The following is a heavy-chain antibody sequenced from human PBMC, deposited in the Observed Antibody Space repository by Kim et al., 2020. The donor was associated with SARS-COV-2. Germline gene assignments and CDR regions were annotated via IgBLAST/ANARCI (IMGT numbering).Heavy chain of an antibody. CDR3: AREEGATFSWYFDY. D-gene: IGHD1-26*01. Sequence: GGSLRLSCAASGFTFSSYGMHWVRQAPGKGLEWVAVIWYDGSNKYYADSVKGRFTISRDNSKNTLYLQMNSLRAEDTAVYYCAREEGATFSWYFDYLGQGTRVTVSS. V-gene: IGHV3-33*01. CDR2: IWYDGSNK. J-gene: IGHJ4*02. CDR1: GFTFSSYG.